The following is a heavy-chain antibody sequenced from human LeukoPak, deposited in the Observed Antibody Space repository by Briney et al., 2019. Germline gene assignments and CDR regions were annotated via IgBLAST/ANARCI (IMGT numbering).Heavy chain of an antibody. D-gene: IGHD2-2*01. Sequence: SETLSLTCTVSGGSISSCYWSWIRQPAGKGLEWIGRIYTSGSTNYNPSLKSRVTMSVDTSKNQFSLKLSSVTAADTAVYYCARALGYCSSTRCETDGLDPWGQGTLVTVSS. J-gene: IGHJ5*02. CDR2: IYTSGST. CDR1: GGSISSCY. CDR3: ARALGYCSSTRCETDGLDP. V-gene: IGHV4-4*07.